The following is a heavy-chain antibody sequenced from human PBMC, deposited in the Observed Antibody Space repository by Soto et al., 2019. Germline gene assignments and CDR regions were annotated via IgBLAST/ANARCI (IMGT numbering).Heavy chain of an antibody. CDR2: VYYSGST. D-gene: IGHD3-9*01. V-gene: IGHV4-59*01. J-gene: IGHJ5*02. Sequence: SETLSLTCTVSGGSISNYYWTWVRQPPGKGLEWIGYVYYSGSTNYNPSLESRVTISIDASKNQFSLKMKSVTAADTAVYYCVRDYLLTGFDPWGQGALAPSPQ. CDR1: GGSISNYY. CDR3: VRDYLLTGFDP.